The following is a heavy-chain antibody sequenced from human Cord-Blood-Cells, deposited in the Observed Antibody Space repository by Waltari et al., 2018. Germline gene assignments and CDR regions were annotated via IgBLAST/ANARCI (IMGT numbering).Heavy chain of an antibody. D-gene: IGHD3-10*01. CDR1: GGSISSSNW. J-gene: IGHJ2*01. CDR3: ARETGDDIVGLYWYFDL. Sequence: QVQLQESGPGLVKPSGTLSLTCAVSGGSISSSNWWSWVRQPPGKGLEWIGEIYHSGSTNYNPALKSRVTISVDKSKNQFSLKLSSVTAADTAVYYCARETGDDIVGLYWYFDLWGRGTLVTVSS. V-gene: IGHV4-4*02. CDR2: IYHSGST.